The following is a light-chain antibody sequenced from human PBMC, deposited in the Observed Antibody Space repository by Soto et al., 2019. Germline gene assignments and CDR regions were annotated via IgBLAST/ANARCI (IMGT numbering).Light chain of an antibody. CDR1: QVISSW. CDR2: KAS. Sequence: DIQMTQSPSSVSSSVGDTFTFSCLASQVISSWLAWYQQKPGRAPNLLIYKASTLQTGVPSRFSGSGSGTDFTLTITNLQPEDFATYYCHQASSFPLSFGGGTKVDIK. V-gene: IGKV1-12*01. J-gene: IGKJ4*01. CDR3: HQASSFPLS.